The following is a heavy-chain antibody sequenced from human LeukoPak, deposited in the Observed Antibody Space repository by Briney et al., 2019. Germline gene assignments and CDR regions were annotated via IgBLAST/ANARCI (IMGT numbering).Heavy chain of an antibody. CDR2: IRYDGSNK. V-gene: IGHV3-30*02. CDR3: AKDYGLELLWFGDYFDY. Sequence: PGGSLRLSCAASGFTFSSYAMSWVRQAPGKGLEWVAFIRYDGSNKYYADSVKGRFTISRDNSKNTLYLQMNSLRAEDTAVYYCAKDYGLELLWFGDYFDYWGQGTLVTVSS. D-gene: IGHD3-10*01. CDR1: GFTFSSYA. J-gene: IGHJ4*02.